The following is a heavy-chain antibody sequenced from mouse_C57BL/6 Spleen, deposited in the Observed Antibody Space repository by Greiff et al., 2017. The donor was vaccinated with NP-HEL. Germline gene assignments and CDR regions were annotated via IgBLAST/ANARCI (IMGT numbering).Heavy chain of an antibody. D-gene: IGHD1-1*01. Sequence: QVQLQQSGPELVKPGASVKISCKASGYSFTSYYIHWVKQRPGQGLEWIGWIYPGSGNTKYNEKFKGKATLTADTSSSTAYMQLSSLTSEDSAVYYWARNEGGIKGYWYFDVWGTGTTVTVSS. CDR1: GYSFTSYY. CDR2: IYPGSGNT. CDR3: ARNEGGIKGYWYFDV. J-gene: IGHJ1*03. V-gene: IGHV1-66*01.